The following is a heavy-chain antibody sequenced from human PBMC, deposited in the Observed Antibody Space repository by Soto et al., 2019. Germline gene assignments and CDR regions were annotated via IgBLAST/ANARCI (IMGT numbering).Heavy chain of an antibody. D-gene: IGHD6-13*01. Sequence: RASVKVSCKASGYTFTGYYMHWVRQAPGQGLEWMGWINPNSGGTNYAQKFQGRVTMTRDTSISTAYMELSRLRSDDTAVYYCARGGDSSSWPPNWFDPWGQGTLVTVSS. J-gene: IGHJ5*02. CDR3: ARGGDSSSWPPNWFDP. V-gene: IGHV1-2*02. CDR2: INPNSGGT. CDR1: GYTFTGYY.